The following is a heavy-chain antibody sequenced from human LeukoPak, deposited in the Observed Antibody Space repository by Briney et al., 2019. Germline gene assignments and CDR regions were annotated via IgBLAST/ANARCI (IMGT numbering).Heavy chain of an antibody. Sequence: SETLSLTCAVYGGSFSGYYWSWIRQPPGKGLEWIGYIYYSGSTNYNPSLKSRVTISVDTSKNQFSLKLSSVTAADTAVYYCARGPKYISATGPYYFDYWGQGTPVTVSS. CDR2: IYYSGST. CDR1: GGSFSGYY. V-gene: IGHV4-59*01. CDR3: ARGPKYISATGPYYFDY. J-gene: IGHJ4*02. D-gene: IGHD6-13*01.